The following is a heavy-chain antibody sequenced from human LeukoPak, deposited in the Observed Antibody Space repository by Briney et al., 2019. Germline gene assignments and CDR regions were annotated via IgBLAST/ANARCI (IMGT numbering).Heavy chain of an antibody. CDR1: GFTFSSYW. CDR2: IKQDGSEK. D-gene: IGHD6-19*01. Sequence: GGSLRLSCAASGFTFSSYWMSWVRQAPGKGLEWVANIKQDGSEKYYVDSVKGRFTISRDNAKNSLYLRMNSLRAEDTAVYYCAKDRPHEQWLISYWGQGTLVTVSS. J-gene: IGHJ4*02. V-gene: IGHV3-7*01. CDR3: AKDRPHEQWLISY.